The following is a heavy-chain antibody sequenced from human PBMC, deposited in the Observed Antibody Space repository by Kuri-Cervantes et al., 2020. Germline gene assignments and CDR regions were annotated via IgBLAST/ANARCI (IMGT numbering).Heavy chain of an antibody. Sequence: SVKVSCKASGFTFTSSAMQWVRQARGQRLEWIGWIVVGSGNTNYAQKFQGRVTMTRDTSISRAYMELSRLRSDDTAVYYCVKWVPLRVGSAVADYWGQGTLVTVSS. CDR3: VKWVPLRVGSAVADY. J-gene: IGHJ4*02. V-gene: IGHV1-58*02. CDR2: IVVGSGNT. D-gene: IGHD2-8*01. CDR1: GFTFTSSA.